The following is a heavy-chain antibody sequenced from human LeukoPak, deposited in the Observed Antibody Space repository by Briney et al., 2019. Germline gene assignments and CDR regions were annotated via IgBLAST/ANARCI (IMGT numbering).Heavy chain of an antibody. V-gene: IGHV4-59*08. CDR3: ARHGPPAWFDS. J-gene: IGHJ5*01. CDR1: GGSISSYY. Sequence: SETLSLTCTVSGGSISSYYWSWIRQPPGKGLEWIGYIYYRGSTNYNPSLKSRVTISVDTSKNQFSLKLSSVTAADTAVYYCARHGPPAWFDSWGQGTLVTVSS. CDR2: IYYRGST.